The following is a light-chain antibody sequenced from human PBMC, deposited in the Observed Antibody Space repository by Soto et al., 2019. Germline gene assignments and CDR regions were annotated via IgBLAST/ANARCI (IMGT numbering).Light chain of an antibody. Sequence: NFMLTQTHSVSESPGKTVTISCTGSSGSIASNYVQWYQQRPGSAPTTVIYEDNQRPSGVPDRFSGSIDSSSNSASLTISGLKTEDAGDYYCQSYDSSNRNVVFGGGTKLTVL. V-gene: IGLV6-57*02. CDR2: EDN. CDR1: SGSIASNY. CDR3: QSYDSSNRNVV. J-gene: IGLJ2*01.